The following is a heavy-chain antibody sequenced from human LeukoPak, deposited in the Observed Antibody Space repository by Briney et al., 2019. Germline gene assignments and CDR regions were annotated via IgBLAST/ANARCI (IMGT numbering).Heavy chain of an antibody. J-gene: IGHJ5*02. CDR2: IYPADSDI. CDR1: GYSINNYW. D-gene: IGHD2-15*01. CDR3: ARQAYCSGGSCYTWFDP. Sequence: GESLKISCKGSGYSINNYWIGWVRQMPAKGLEWMGIIYPADSDIRYSPSFQGQVTISADKSSSTAYLQWSSLKASDTAMYYCARQAYCSGGSCYTWFDPWGQGTLVAVSS. V-gene: IGHV5-51*01.